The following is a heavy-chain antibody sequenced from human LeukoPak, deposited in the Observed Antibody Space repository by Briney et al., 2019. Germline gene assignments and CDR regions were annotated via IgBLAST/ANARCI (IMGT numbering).Heavy chain of an antibody. CDR1: GFTFSSYW. CDR2: IKQDGSEK. CDR3: ARSKVATTEMGAFDI. Sequence: GSLRPSCAASGFTFSSYWMSWVPQAPGKGLEGVANIKQDGSEKYYVDSVKGRFTISRDNAKNSLYLQMNSLRAEDTALYYCARSKVATTEMGAFDIWGQGTMVTVSS. J-gene: IGHJ3*02. V-gene: IGHV3-7*03. D-gene: IGHD5-12*01.